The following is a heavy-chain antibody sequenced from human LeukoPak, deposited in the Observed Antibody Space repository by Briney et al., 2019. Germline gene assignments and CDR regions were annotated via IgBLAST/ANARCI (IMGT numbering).Heavy chain of an antibody. J-gene: IGHJ3*01. CDR1: GYTLTELS. CDR3: VRDARGAAAADDPFDL. CDR2: FDPEDGET. Sequence: ASVKVSCKVSGYTLTELSMHWVRQAPGKGLEWMGGFDPEDGETIYAQKFQGRVTMTEDTSTDTAYMELSSLRSEDTAVYYCVRDARGAAAADDPFDLWGQGTLVTVSS. D-gene: IGHD6-13*01. V-gene: IGHV1-24*01.